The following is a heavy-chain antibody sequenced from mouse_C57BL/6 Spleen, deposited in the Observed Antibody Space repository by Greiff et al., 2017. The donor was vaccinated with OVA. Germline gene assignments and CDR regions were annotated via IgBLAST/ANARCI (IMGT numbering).Heavy chain of an antibody. D-gene: IGHD1-1*01. V-gene: IGHV10-1*01. CDR2: IRSKSNNYAT. Sequence: VQLKQSGGGLVQPKGSLKLSCAASGFSFTTYAMNWVRQAPGKGLEWVARIRSKSNNYATYYADSVKDRFTISRDDSESMLYLQMNNLKTEDTAMYYCVRGSSRAYYFDYWGQGTTLTVSS. J-gene: IGHJ2*01. CDR1: GFSFTTYA. CDR3: VRGSSRAYYFDY.